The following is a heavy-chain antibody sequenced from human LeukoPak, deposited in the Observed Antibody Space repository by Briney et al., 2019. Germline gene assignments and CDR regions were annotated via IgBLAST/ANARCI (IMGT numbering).Heavy chain of an antibody. CDR2: INPNNGDT. CDR1: GYTFIDYS. D-gene: IGHD2-15*01. V-gene: IGHV1-2*02. J-gene: IGHJ4*02. Sequence: ASVKVSCKASGYTFIDYSIHWVRHAPGQGVEWMGEINPNNGDTNLASEFQGRVTMTRDTSITTDFMELSSLRYADTAIYYCATHCSGAACFDYWGQGTLVTVSS. CDR3: ATHCSGAACFDY.